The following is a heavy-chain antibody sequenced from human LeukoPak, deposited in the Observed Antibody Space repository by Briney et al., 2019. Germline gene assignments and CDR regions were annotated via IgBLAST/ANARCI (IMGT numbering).Heavy chain of an antibody. J-gene: IGHJ6*02. V-gene: IGHV3-48*04. D-gene: IGHD6-19*01. CDR1: GFTFSSYS. CDR3: ARLSDSSGWWDYYYGMDV. CDR2: ISSSSSTI. Sequence: GGSLRLSCAASGFTFSSYSMNWVRQAPGKGLEWVSYISSSSSTIYYADSVKGRFTISRDNAKNSLYLQMNSLRAEDTAVYYCARLSDSSGWWDYYYGMDVWGQGTTVTVSS.